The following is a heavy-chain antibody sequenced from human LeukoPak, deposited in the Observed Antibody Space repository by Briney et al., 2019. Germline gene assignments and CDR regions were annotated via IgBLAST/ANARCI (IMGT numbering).Heavy chain of an antibody. V-gene: IGHV3-30-3*01. J-gene: IGHJ4*02. D-gene: IGHD2-8*02. CDR3: ARVFRGVNYFDY. CDR2: ISYDGSNK. CDR1: GFTFSSYA. Sequence: GGSLRLSCAASGFTFSSYAMHWVRQAPGKGLEWVAVISYDGSNKYYADSVKGRFTISRDNSKNTLYLQMNSLRAEDTAVYYCARVFRGVNYFDYWGQGTLVTVSS.